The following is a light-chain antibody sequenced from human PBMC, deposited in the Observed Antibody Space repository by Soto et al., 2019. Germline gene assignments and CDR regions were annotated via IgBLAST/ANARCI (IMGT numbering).Light chain of an antibody. V-gene: IGKV3-15*01. Sequence: EIVMTQSPATLSVSPGERATLSCRASQSVSSNLAWYNQKTGQAPRRLIYGASTRATGIPARFSGSGSGTEFTLTISSLQSEDCAVYYCEQYNNWPPWTFGQGTKVEIK. J-gene: IGKJ1*01. CDR3: EQYNNWPPWT. CDR1: QSVSSN. CDR2: GAS.